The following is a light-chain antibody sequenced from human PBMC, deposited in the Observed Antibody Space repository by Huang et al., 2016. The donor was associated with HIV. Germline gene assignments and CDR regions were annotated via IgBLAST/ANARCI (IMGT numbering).Light chain of an antibody. CDR1: QRISSD. CDR3: QQTYSAPVT. Sequence: DIQVTQSPSSLSASVGDRVTITCWTSQRISSDLSWYQQKIGKGPKLLIYSSTVLQSGVPARFTGSGSGTDFTLTINSLQPEDFATYYCQQTYSAPVTFGGGTRVEIK. V-gene: IGKV1-39*01. CDR2: SST. J-gene: IGKJ4*01.